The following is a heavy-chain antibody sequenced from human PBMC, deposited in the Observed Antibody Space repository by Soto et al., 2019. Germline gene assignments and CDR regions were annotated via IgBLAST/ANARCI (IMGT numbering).Heavy chain of an antibody. CDR3: ARDKGYNYDFWSGYPTALLY. V-gene: IGHV3-33*08. CDR2: IWYDGGAE. J-gene: IGHJ4*02. Sequence: PGGSLRLSCAASGFTFSSYGMHWVRQAPGKGLEWVAVIWYDGGAEYYADSVKGRFTISRDNSKNTLYLQMNSLRSEDTAVYYCARDKGYNYDFWSGYPTALLYWGQGTLVTVSS. CDR1: GFTFSSYG. D-gene: IGHD3-3*01.